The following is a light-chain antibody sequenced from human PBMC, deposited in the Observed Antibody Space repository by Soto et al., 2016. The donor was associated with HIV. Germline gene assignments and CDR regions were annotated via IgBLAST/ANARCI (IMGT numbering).Light chain of an antibody. J-gene: IGKJ2*01. CDR1: QGISSY. CDR2: DAS. CDR3: QQYDSYPXT. Sequence: AIRMTQSPSSFSASTGDRVTITCRASQGISSYLAWYQQKPGKAPKLLIYDASTLQSGVPSRFSGSGSGTDFTLTISCLQSEDFATYYCQQYDSYPXTFGQGTKVEIE. V-gene: IGKV1-8*01.